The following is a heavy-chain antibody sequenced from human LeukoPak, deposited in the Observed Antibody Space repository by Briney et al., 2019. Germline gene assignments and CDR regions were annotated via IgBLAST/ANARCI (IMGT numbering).Heavy chain of an antibody. D-gene: IGHD2-2*01. CDR1: GFTFSNAW. CDR2: IKSKTDGGTT. Sequence: GGSLRLSCAAPGFTFSNAWMSWVRQAPGKGLEWVGRIKSKTDGGTTDYAAPVKGRFTISRDDSKNTLYLQMNSLKTEDTAVYYCTTGVPAALLDAFDIWGQGTMVTVSS. J-gene: IGHJ3*02. V-gene: IGHV3-15*01. CDR3: TTGVPAALLDAFDI.